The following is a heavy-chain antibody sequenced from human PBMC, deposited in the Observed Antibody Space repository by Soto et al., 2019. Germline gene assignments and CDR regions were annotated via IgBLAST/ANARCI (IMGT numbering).Heavy chain of an antibody. V-gene: IGHV4-39*01. J-gene: IGHJ5*02. Sequence: SQTLSLTCTVSGGSISSSSYYWGWIRQPPGKGLEWIGSIYYSGSTYYNPSLKSRVTISVDTSKNQFSLKLSSVTAADSAVYYCASPKIAFSTWFDPCGGGTLVTV. D-gene: IGHD3-3*02. CDR2: IYYSGST. CDR3: ASPKIAFSTWFDP. CDR1: GGSISSSSYY.